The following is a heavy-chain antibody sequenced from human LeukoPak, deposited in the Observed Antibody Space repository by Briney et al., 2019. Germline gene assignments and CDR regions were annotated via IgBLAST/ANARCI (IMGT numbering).Heavy chain of an antibody. CDR1: GFTFSSYE. J-gene: IGHJ4*02. Sequence: PGGSLRLSCAASGFTFSSYEMNWVRQAPGKGLEWVSYISSSGSTIYYADSVKGRFTISRDNAKNSLYLQMNSLRDEDTAVYYCARDRYCSGGNCSPPYYFDYWGQGTLVTVSS. CDR3: ARDRYCSGGNCSPPYYFDY. V-gene: IGHV3-48*03. D-gene: IGHD2-15*01. CDR2: ISSSGSTI.